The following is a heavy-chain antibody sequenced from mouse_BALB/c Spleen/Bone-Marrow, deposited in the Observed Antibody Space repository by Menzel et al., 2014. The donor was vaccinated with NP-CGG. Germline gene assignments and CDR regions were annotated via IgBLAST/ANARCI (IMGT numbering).Heavy chain of an antibody. D-gene: IGHD2-13*01. Sequence: EVMLVESGGGFVQPGGSLKLSCAASGFTFSSYTMSWVRQTPEKRLEWVAYISNGGGSAYYSDTVKGRFTISRDNAKSTLYLQMSSLKSEDTAMYYCARHHGDYFYYALDYWGQGTSVTVSS. J-gene: IGHJ4*01. CDR3: ARHHGDYFYYALDY. CDR1: GFTFSSYT. V-gene: IGHV5-12-2*01. CDR2: ISNGGGSA.